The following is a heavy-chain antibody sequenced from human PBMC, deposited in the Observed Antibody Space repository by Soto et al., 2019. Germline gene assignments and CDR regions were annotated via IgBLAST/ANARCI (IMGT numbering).Heavy chain of an antibody. V-gene: IGHV1-69*13. CDR1: GGTFSSYA. J-gene: IGHJ6*02. Sequence: SVKVSCKASGGTFSSYAISWVRQAPGQGLEWMGGIIPIFGTANYAQKFQGRVTITADESTSTAYMELSSLRSEDTAVYYCARGDDSSGYYYYYYGMDVWGQGTTVTVSS. CDR2: IIPIFGTA. D-gene: IGHD3-22*01. CDR3: ARGDDSSGYYYYYYGMDV.